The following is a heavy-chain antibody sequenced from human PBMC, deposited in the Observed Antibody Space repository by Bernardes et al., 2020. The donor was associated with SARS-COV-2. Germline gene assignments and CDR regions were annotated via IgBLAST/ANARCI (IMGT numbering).Heavy chain of an antibody. CDR3: AKDRYCSGGSCYSLFDP. CDR2: ISGSGGST. D-gene: IGHD2-15*01. J-gene: IGHJ5*02. CDR1: GFTFSSYA. Sequence: GGSLRLSCAASGFTFSSYAMSWVRQAPGKGLEWVPSISGSGGSTYYADSVKGRFTIPRDNSKNTLYLQMNSLRAEDTAVYYCAKDRYCSGGSCYSLFDPWGQGTLVTVSS. V-gene: IGHV3-23*01.